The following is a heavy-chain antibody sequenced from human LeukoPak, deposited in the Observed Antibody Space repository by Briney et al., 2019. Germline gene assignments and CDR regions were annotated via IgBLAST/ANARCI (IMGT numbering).Heavy chain of an antibody. Sequence: GGSLRLSCAASGFTFSNYRMHWVRQDPGKGLVWVSLINPDGSITNYADSVKGRFTISRDNAKNTLYLQMNSLRAEDTALYYCAKDLHYGSADYWGQGTLVTVSS. J-gene: IGHJ4*02. D-gene: IGHD3-10*01. CDR1: GFTFSNYR. CDR3: AKDLHYGSADY. V-gene: IGHV3-74*01. CDR2: INPDGSIT.